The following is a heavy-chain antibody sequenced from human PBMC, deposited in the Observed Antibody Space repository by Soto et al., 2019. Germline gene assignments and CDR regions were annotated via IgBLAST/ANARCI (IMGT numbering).Heavy chain of an antibody. CDR1: GGSISSGGYS. Sequence: SETLSLTCAVSGGSISSGGYSWSWIRQPPGKGLEWIGYIYHSGSTYYNPSIKSRLTISVDTSKNQFSLKLSSVTAADTAVYYCARRYGSFFDIWGQGTMVTVSS. D-gene: IGHD3-10*01. V-gene: IGHV4-30-2*01. CDR2: IYHSGST. J-gene: IGHJ3*02. CDR3: ARRYGSFFDI.